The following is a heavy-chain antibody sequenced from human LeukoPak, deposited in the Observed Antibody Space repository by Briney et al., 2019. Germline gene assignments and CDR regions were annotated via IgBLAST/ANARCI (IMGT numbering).Heavy chain of an antibody. D-gene: IGHD3-22*01. Sequence: SETLSLTCTVSGGSISSYYWSWIRQPPGKGLEWIGNIYYSGSTNYNPSLKSRVTISVDTSKNQFSLKLSSVTTADTAVYYCTRGSIAYYYMDVWGKGTTVTISS. J-gene: IGHJ6*03. CDR1: GGSISSYY. CDR2: IYYSGST. V-gene: IGHV4-59*01. CDR3: TRGSIAYYYMDV.